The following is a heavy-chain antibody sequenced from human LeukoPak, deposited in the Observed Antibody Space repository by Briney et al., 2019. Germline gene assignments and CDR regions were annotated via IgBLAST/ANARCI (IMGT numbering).Heavy chain of an antibody. Sequence: PGGSLRLSCAASGFTVSSNYMSWVRQAPGKGLEWVSVIYSGGSTYYADSVKGRFTISRDNSKNTLYLQMNSLRAEDTAVYYCARDSSYGDYVPDGMDVWGQGTTVTVSS. J-gene: IGHJ6*02. CDR2: IYSGGST. D-gene: IGHD4-17*01. CDR1: GFTVSSNY. V-gene: IGHV3-53*01. CDR3: ARDSSYGDYVPDGMDV.